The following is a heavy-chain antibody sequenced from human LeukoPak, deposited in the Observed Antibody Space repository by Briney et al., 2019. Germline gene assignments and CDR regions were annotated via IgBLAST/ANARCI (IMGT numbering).Heavy chain of an antibody. D-gene: IGHD6-13*01. Sequence: GASVKVSCKASGYTFSSHTMHWVRQAPGQRLEWMGWINAGNGNTKYSQKFQGRVTITADESTSTAYMELSSLRSEDTAVYYCARGRIAAAGTAPIFDYWGQGTLVTVSS. V-gene: IGHV1-3*01. J-gene: IGHJ4*02. CDR3: ARGRIAAAGTAPIFDY. CDR2: INAGNGNT. CDR1: GYTFSSHT.